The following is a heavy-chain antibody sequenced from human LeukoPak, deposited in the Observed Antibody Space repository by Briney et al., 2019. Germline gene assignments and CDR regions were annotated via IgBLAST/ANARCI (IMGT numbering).Heavy chain of an antibody. Sequence: GGSLRLSCAASGFTFTSYAMSWVRQAPGKGLEWVSAISGSGGSTYYADSVKGRFTISRDNSKNTLYLQMNSLRAEDTAVYYCAKPRPSYSSSWYDHWDQGTLVTVSS. J-gene: IGHJ5*02. CDR3: AKPRPSYSSSWYDH. D-gene: IGHD6-13*01. CDR2: ISGSGGST. CDR1: GFTFTSYA. V-gene: IGHV3-23*01.